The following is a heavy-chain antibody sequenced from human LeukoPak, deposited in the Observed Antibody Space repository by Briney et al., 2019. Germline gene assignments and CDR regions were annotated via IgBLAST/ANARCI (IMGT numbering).Heavy chain of an antibody. CDR1: GYSITNGYY. CDR2: LYQDGST. V-gene: IGHV4-38-2*02. Sequence: SETLSLNCTVSGYSITNGYYWGWIRQPPGKGLEWIGSLYQDGSTYYNPSLKSRVTISVDSSKNQFSLKLNSVTAADTAVYYCARRRADYGYSSSWYVKYYFDYWGQGTLVTVSS. CDR3: ARRRADYGYSSSWYVKYYFDY. J-gene: IGHJ4*02. D-gene: IGHD6-13*01.